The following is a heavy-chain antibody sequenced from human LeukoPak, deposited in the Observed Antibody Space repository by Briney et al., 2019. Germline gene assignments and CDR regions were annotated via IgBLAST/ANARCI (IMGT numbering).Heavy chain of an antibody. CDR1: GGSLSSSTYY. CDR3: ASGPVVRGGYHYYMDV. J-gene: IGHJ6*03. Sequence: PSETLSLTCSVSGGSLSSSTYYWGWFRQPPGKELELIGSIYYSGTTYYNPSLKTRVTMSVDTSKNQFSLKLNSVTAADTAVYYCASGPVVRGGYHYYMDVWGKGTTVTVSS. V-gene: IGHV4-39*01. D-gene: IGHD3-10*01. CDR2: IYYSGTT.